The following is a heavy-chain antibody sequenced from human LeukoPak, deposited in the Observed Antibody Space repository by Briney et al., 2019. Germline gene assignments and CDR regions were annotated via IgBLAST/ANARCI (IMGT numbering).Heavy chain of an antibody. V-gene: IGHV3-7*01. Sequence: GGSLRLSCAASGFTFSNYWMNWVRQAPGKGLEWVANINQYGNEKYYVDSVKGRFTISRDNAKNSLYLQMNNLRAEDTAIYYCAIWWFGIPQPYWGQGTLVTVSS. CDR3: AIWWFGIPQPY. D-gene: IGHD3-10*01. CDR1: GFTFSNYW. J-gene: IGHJ4*02. CDR2: INQYGNEK.